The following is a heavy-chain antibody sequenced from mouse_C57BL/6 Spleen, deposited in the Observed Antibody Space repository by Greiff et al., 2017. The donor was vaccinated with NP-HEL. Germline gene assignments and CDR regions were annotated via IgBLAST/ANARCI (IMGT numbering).Heavy chain of an antibody. J-gene: IGHJ1*03. CDR1: GFTFSSYG. Sequence: EVQLVESGGDLVKPGGSLKLSCAASGFTFSSYGMSWVRQTPDKRLEWVATISSGGSYTYYPDSVKGRFTISRDNAKNTLYLQMSSLKSEDTAMYYCARQGDPHYYGSSYVAFDVWGTGTTVTVSS. CDR3: ARQGDPHYYGSSYVAFDV. CDR2: ISSGGSYT. V-gene: IGHV5-6*01. D-gene: IGHD1-1*01.